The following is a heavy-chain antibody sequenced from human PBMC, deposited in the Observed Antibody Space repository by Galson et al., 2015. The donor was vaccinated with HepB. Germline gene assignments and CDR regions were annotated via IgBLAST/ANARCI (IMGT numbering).Heavy chain of an antibody. CDR1: GYNFTNYN. J-gene: IGHJ4*02. CDR3: ARSGTAAGFLGH. V-gene: IGHV1-18*01. CDR2: NSPYNGDT. Sequence: QSGAEVKKPGASVKVSCKASGYNFTNYNINWVRQAPGQGLQWMGWNSPYNGDTNYAQKFQGRVTMTTDTSTTTAYMELRNLRSDDTAVYYCARSGTAAGFLGHWGQGTLVTVSS. D-gene: IGHD6-13*01.